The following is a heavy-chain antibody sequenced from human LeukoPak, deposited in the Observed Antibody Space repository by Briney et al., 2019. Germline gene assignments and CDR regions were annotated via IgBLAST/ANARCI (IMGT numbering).Heavy chain of an antibody. V-gene: IGHV4-31*03. Sequence: SQTLSLTCTVSGGSISSGGYYWSWIRQHPGKGLEWIGYIYYSGSTYYNPFLKSRVTISVDTSKNQFSLKLSSVTAADTAVYYCARVPRPNYYYYYGMDVWGKGTTVTVSS. CDR2: IYYSGST. CDR3: ARVPRPNYYYYYGMDV. J-gene: IGHJ6*04. CDR1: GGSISSGGYY.